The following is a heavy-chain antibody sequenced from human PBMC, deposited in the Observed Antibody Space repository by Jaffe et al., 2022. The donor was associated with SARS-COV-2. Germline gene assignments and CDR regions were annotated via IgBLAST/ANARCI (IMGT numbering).Heavy chain of an antibody. CDR3: ARDHCSVPDCYERNYHGLDV. Sequence: QVQLVQSGGEIKKPGASVKVSCKASEYTFTGFYVQWIRQAPGQGLEWVGWINPKSGATEYAQKFQGWVTMTRDTSTGTAYLELNRLTSDDTAVYYCARDHCSVPDCYERNYHGLDVWGQGTTVTVSS. CDR2: INPKSGAT. CDR1: EYTFTGFY. D-gene: IGHD2-21*02. V-gene: IGHV1-2*04. J-gene: IGHJ6*02.